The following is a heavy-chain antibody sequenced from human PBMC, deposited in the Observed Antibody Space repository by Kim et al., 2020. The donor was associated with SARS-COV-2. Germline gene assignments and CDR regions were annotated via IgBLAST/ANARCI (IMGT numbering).Heavy chain of an antibody. D-gene: IGHD6-19*01. J-gene: IGHJ4*02. Sequence: GGSLRLSCAASGFTFSSLWMHWVRQAPGKGLVWVSRINSDGTTTSYGDSVKGRFTISRDNAKNTLYLQMNSLTAEDTAVYYCARRQFTSGWYYFDYWGQGTLVTVSS. CDR1: GFTFSSLW. CDR3: ARRQFTSGWYYFDY. CDR2: INSDGTTT. V-gene: IGHV3-74*01.